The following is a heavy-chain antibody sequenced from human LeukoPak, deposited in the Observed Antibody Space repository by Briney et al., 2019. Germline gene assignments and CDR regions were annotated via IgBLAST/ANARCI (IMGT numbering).Heavy chain of an antibody. CDR1: GGSFSGYY. Sequence: SETLSLTCAVYGGSFSGYYWSWIRQPPGKGLEWIGEINHSGGTNYNPSLKSRVTISVDTSKNQSSLKLSSVTAADTAVYYCARGRRPYYDIVTGSTRFDYWGQGTLVTVSS. D-gene: IGHD3-9*01. CDR3: ARGRRPYYDIVTGSTRFDY. CDR2: INHSGGT. V-gene: IGHV4-34*01. J-gene: IGHJ4*02.